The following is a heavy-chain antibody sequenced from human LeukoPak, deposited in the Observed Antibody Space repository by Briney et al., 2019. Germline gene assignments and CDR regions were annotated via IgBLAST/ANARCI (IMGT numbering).Heavy chain of an antibody. CDR1: GFTFDDYA. Sequence: GRSLRLSCAASGFTFDDYAMHWVRQAPGKGLEGVSGISWNSGSIGYADSVKGRFTISRDNAKNSLYLQMNSLRAEDMALYYCVRDGVRAFDIWGQGTMVTVSS. CDR2: ISWNSGSI. V-gene: IGHV3-9*03. CDR3: VRDGVRAFDI. J-gene: IGHJ3*02. D-gene: IGHD2-21*01.